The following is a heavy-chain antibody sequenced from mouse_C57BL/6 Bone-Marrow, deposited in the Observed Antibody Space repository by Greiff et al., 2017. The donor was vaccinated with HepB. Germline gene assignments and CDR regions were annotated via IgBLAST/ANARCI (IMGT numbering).Heavy chain of an antibody. CDR2: ISSGSSTI. CDR3: ARPNWETLFDY. J-gene: IGHJ2*01. V-gene: IGHV5-17*01. D-gene: IGHD4-1*01. Sequence: DVMLVESGGGLVKPGGSLKLSCAASGFTFSDYGMHWVRQAPEKGLEWVAYISSGSSTIYYADTVKGRFTISRDNAKNTLFLQITSLRSEDTAMYYCARPNWETLFDYWGQGTTLTVSS. CDR1: GFTFSDYG.